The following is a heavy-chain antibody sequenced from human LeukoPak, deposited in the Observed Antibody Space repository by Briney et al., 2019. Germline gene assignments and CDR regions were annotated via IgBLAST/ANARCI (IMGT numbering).Heavy chain of an antibody. CDR1: GGSISSYY. V-gene: IGHV4-59*01. Sequence: PSETLSLTCTVSGGSISSYYWSWIRQPPGKGLEWIGYIYYSGSTNYNPSLMSRVTISVDTSKNQFSLKLSSVTAADTAVYYCARRGPALGGIDYWGQGTLVTVSS. CDR3: ARRGPALGGIDY. J-gene: IGHJ4*02. D-gene: IGHD1-14*01. CDR2: IYYSGST.